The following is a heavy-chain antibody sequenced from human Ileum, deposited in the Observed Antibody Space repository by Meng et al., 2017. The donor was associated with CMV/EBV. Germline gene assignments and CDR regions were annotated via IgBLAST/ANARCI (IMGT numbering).Heavy chain of an antibody. D-gene: IGHD2-15*01. CDR2: IYYSGST. Sequence: QVQLQESGPGLVKPSQTLSLTCTVSGGSISSSDYYWSWIRQPPGKGLEWIGYIYYSGSTYYNPSLKSRVTISVDTSKNQFSLKLSSVTAADTAVYYCARQRGYCSGGSCYHFDYWGQGTLVTVSS. V-gene: IGHV4-30-4*08. J-gene: IGHJ4*02. CDR1: GGSISSSDYY. CDR3: ARQRGYCSGGSCYHFDY.